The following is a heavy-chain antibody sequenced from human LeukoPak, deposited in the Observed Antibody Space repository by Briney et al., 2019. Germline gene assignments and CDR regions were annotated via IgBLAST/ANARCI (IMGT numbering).Heavy chain of an antibody. CDR1: GASIRSNSFY. J-gene: IGHJ4*02. CDR2: IYYNGDT. CDR3: AREKGYCSGGSCYGGTFDY. Sequence: PSETLSLTCTVSGASIRSNSFYWGWIRQPPGKGLEWIGTIYYNGDTFYNPSLKSRVTMSVDTSASQFSLKLSSVTAADTAVYYCAREKGYCSGGSCYGGTFDYWGQGTLVTVSS. D-gene: IGHD2-15*01. V-gene: IGHV4-39*01.